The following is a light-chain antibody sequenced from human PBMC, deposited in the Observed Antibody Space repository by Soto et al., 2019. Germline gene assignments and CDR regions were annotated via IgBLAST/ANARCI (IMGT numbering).Light chain of an antibody. CDR1: SSDVGGYNY. Sequence: QSALTQPASVSGSPGQSITISCTGTSSDVGGYNYVSWYQQHPGQAPKLMIYDVSNRPSGVSNRFSGSKSGNTASLTISGLQPEDEADYSCSSYTSSSTSVVFGGGTTLTVL. CDR2: DVS. CDR3: SSYTSSSTSVV. J-gene: IGLJ2*01. V-gene: IGLV2-14*01.